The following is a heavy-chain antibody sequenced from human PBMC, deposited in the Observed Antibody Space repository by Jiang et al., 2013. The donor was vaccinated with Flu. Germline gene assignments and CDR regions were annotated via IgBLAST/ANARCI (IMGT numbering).Heavy chain of an antibody. Sequence: SLTCAISGDSVSSNSAAWNWIRQSPSRGLEWLGRTYYRSKWYNDYAVSVKSRITINPDTSKNQFSLQLNSVTPEDTAVYYCARGETGEGYYYYYMDVWGKGTTVTVSS. V-gene: IGHV6-1*01. CDR3: ARGETGEGYYYYYMDV. D-gene: IGHD7-27*01. CDR2: TYYRSKWYN. J-gene: IGHJ6*03. CDR1: GDSVSSNSAA.